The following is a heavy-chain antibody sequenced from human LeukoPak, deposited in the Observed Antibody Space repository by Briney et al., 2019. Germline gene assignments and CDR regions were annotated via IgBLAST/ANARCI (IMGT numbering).Heavy chain of an antibody. J-gene: IGHJ4*02. Sequence: ASVKVFCKASGYTFTGYYMHWVRQAPGQGLEWMGWINPNSGGTNYAQKFQGRVTMTRDTSISTAYMELSRLRSDDTAVYYCARDHYYDSSGQNPNYFDYWGQGTLVTVSS. D-gene: IGHD3-22*01. CDR2: INPNSGGT. CDR3: ARDHYYDSSGQNPNYFDY. CDR1: GYTFTGYY. V-gene: IGHV1-2*02.